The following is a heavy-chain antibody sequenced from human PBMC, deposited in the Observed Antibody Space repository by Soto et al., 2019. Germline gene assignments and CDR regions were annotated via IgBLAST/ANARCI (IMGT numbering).Heavy chain of an antibody. CDR1: GGTFSSYA. V-gene: IGHV1-69*01. D-gene: IGHD3-22*01. CDR2: IIPIFGTA. J-gene: IGHJ4*02. CDR3: ARALGSDTYYYDSSGYSGPYYFDY. Sequence: QVQLVQSGAEVKKPGSSVKVSCKASGGTFSSYAISWVRQAPGQGLEWMGGIIPIFGTANYAQKFQGRVTITADESTSTAYMELSSLRSEDTAVYYCARALGSDTYYYDSSGYSGPYYFDYWGQGTLVTVSS.